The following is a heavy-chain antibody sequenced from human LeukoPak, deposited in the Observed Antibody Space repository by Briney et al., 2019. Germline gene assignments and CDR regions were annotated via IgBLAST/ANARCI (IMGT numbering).Heavy chain of an antibody. CDR2: IWHDGSHK. J-gene: IGHJ4*02. CDR3: ARETFGSGSYPDF. CDR1: GFAFNTYA. D-gene: IGHD3-10*01. V-gene: IGHV3-33*01. Sequence: GRSLRLSCAASGFAFNTYAMHWVRQAPGQGLEWVALIWHDGSHKFYSNSVRGQFTISRDNSKNTVSLQMNNLRPEDTAVYYCARETFGSGSYPDFWGQGTLVTVSS.